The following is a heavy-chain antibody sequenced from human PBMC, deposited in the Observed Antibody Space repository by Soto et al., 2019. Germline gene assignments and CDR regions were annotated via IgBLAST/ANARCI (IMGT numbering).Heavy chain of an antibody. V-gene: IGHV4-4*02. J-gene: IGHJ5*02. CDR3: ARSRYGGSSENSFDP. D-gene: IGHD2-15*01. CDR1: GGSISSRNV. Sequence: SETLSLTCAVSGGSISSRNVWSWVRPPPGKGLEWIGEIYHSGSTNYNPSLKSRVTISVDKSKNQFSLKLSSVTAADTAVYYCARSRYGGSSENSFDPWGQGTLVTVSS. CDR2: IYHSGST.